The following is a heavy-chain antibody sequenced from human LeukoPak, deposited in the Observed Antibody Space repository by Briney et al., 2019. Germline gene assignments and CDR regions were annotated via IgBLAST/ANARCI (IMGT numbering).Heavy chain of an antibody. CDR3: ATGVRYYDFWSGKPALDY. Sequence: GGSLRLSCAASGFTLSSYAMSWVRQAPGKGLEWVSAISGSGGSTYYADSVKGRFTISRGNSKNTLYLQMNSLRAEDTAVYYCATGVRYYDFWSGKPALDYWGQGTLVTVSS. V-gene: IGHV3-23*01. CDR1: GFTLSSYA. CDR2: ISGSGGST. D-gene: IGHD3-3*01. J-gene: IGHJ4*02.